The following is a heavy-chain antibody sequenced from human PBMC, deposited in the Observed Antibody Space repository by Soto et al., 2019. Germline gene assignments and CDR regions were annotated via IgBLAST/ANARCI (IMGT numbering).Heavy chain of an antibody. J-gene: IGHJ2*01. CDR1: GGSLSSDRYY. V-gene: IGHV4-39*01. D-gene: IGHD2-15*01. CDR3: ALFCSGGSCYRTAFCYFDF. Sequence: QLQLQESGPGLLKPSETLSLTCTVSGGSLSSDRYYWGWIRQPPGKGLEWIGSTYYSGTTYYNPSLPSRFTTSIDTTGNQFSLRLSSVTAANTAVXYCALFCSGGSCYRTAFCYFDFWGRGTLVTVSS. CDR2: TYYSGTT.